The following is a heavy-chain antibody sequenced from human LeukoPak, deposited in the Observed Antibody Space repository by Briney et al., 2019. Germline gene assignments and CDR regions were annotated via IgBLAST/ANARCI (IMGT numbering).Heavy chain of an antibody. Sequence: GGSLRLSCAASGFTVSSNYMSWVRQAPGKGLEWVSVIYSGGSTYYADSVKGRFTISRDNSKNTLYLQLNSLRAEDTAVYYCARDRDCSGGSCYGYWGQGTLVTVSS. CDR1: GFTVSSNY. D-gene: IGHD2-15*01. CDR2: IYSGGST. CDR3: ARDRDCSGGSCYGY. V-gene: IGHV3-66*01. J-gene: IGHJ4*02.